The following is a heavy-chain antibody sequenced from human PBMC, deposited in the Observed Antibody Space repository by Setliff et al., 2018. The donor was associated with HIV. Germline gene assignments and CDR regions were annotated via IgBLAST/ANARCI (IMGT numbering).Heavy chain of an antibody. V-gene: IGHV4-34*01. CDR1: GGSFSGFY. D-gene: IGHD6-13*01. CDR3: ANFLPDTAAAGPRFDY. CDR2: INHSGST. Sequence: SETLSLTCPVYGGSFSGFYWSWIRQPPGKGLEWIGEINHSGSTTYNPSLKSRVTISVDTSKNHFSLKLSSVTAADTAVYYCANFLPDTAAAGPRFDYWGQGTLVTVSS. J-gene: IGHJ4*02.